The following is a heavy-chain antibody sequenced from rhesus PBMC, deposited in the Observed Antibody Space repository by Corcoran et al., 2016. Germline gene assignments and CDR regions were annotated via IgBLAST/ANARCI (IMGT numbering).Heavy chain of an antibody. CDR1: GGSISSNF. D-gene: IGHD4-23*01. J-gene: IGHJ6*01. CDR2: ISGSDGTT. CDR3: ARGSNLSGLDF. Sequence: QLQESGPGLVKPSETLSLTCAVSGGSISSNFWGWIRQPPGKGLEWIGRISGSDGTTAYSPSLKSRVTISIDPSKTQFSLKLNSVTAADTAVYYCARGSNLSGLDFWGQGVAVTVSS. V-gene: IGHV4-160*01.